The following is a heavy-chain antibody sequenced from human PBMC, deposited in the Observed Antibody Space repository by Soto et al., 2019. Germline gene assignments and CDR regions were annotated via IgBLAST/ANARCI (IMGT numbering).Heavy chain of an antibody. Sequence: QVQLHQWGAGLLKPSETLSLTCAVHGGSVRGYYWTWIRQSPEKGLEWIGEINHSGTTNYSPSLKTRVTISVDTSKNQFSLILSSVTAADTAVYYCVRGGEYQLLLRDYYYFNMDVWGTGTTVTVS. CDR3: VRGGEYQLLLRDYYYFNMDV. V-gene: IGHV4-34*01. D-gene: IGHD2-2*01. CDR2: INHSGTT. CDR1: GGSVRGYY. J-gene: IGHJ6*03.